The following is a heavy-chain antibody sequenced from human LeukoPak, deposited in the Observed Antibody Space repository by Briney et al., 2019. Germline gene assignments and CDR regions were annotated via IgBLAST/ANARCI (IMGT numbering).Heavy chain of an antibody. J-gene: IGHJ4*02. CDR2: IWYDGSNK. CDR1: GFTFSAYG. CDR3: ARSINGDPPDFDY. Sequence: PGGSLRLPCAASGFTFSAYGMHWVCQAPGTGLEWVALIWYDGSNKYNADSVKGRFTISRDNSKNTLYLQMSSLRAEDTAVYYCARSINGDPPDFDYWGQGTLVTVSS. D-gene: IGHD4-17*01. V-gene: IGHV3-33*01.